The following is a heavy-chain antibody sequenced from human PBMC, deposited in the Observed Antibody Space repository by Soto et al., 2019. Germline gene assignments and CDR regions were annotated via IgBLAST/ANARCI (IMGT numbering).Heavy chain of an antibody. D-gene: IGHD4-17*01. Sequence: SETLSLTCAVYGGSFSGYYWSWIRQPPGKGLEWIGEINHSGSTNYNPSLKSRVTISVDTSKNQFSLKLSSVTAADTAVYYCARVLYGRFISWFDLWCQGTLVTVS. CDR3: ARVLYGRFISWFDL. V-gene: IGHV4-34*01. CDR2: INHSGST. CDR1: GGSFSGYY. J-gene: IGHJ5*02.